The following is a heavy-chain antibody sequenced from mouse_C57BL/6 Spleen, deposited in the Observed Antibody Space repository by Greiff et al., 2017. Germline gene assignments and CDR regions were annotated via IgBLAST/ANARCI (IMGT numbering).Heavy chain of an antibody. D-gene: IGHD1-1*01. V-gene: IGHV1-80*01. Sequence: VMLVESGAELVKPGASVKISCKASGYAFSSYWMNWVKQRPGKGLEWIGQIYPGDGDTNYNGKFKGKATLTADKSSSTAYMQLSSLTSEDSAVYFCARYRSSFSYWYFDVWGTGTTVTVSS. CDR2: IYPGDGDT. CDR1: GYAFSSYW. CDR3: ARYRSSFSYWYFDV. J-gene: IGHJ1*03.